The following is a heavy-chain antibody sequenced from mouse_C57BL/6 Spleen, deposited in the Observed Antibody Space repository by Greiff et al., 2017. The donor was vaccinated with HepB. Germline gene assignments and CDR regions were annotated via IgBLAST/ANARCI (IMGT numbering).Heavy chain of an antibody. J-gene: IGHJ4*01. CDR3: DRADYYGGRYVAMDY. Sequence: VQLQQSGPELVKPGASVKLSCKASGYTFSSSWMNWVKQRPGQGLEWIGGIYPGDGDTNYNGKFKGKSTLTADKSSSTAYMHLSSLTSEDSAVYFCDRADYYGGRYVAMDYWGQGTSVTVSS. CDR2: IYPGDGDT. V-gene: IGHV1-82*01. D-gene: IGHD1-1*01. CDR1: GYTFSSSW.